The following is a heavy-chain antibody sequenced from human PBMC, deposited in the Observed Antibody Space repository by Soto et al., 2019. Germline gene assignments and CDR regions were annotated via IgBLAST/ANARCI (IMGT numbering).Heavy chain of an antibody. CDR1: GGSISSGGYS. Sequence: SETLSLTCAVSGGSISSGGYSWSWIRQPPGKGLEWIGYIYHSGSTYYNPSLKSRVTISVDRSKNQFSLKLSSVTAADTAVYYCAVITMVRGVIRSFDYWGQGTLVTVSS. V-gene: IGHV4-30-2*01. J-gene: IGHJ4*02. CDR3: AVITMVRGVIRSFDY. CDR2: IYHSGST. D-gene: IGHD3-10*01.